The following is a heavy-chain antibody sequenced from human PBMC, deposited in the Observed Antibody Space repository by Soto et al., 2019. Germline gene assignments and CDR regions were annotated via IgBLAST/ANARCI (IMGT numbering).Heavy chain of an antibody. J-gene: IGHJ6*03. CDR3: ARGKMVRGVCKRAGEYYYYFMDV. D-gene: IGHD3-10*01. CDR1: GGSFSGYY. V-gene: IGHV4-34*01. CDR2: INHSGST. Sequence: PSETLSLTCAVYGGSFSGYYWSWIRQPPGKGLEWIGEINHSGSTNYNPSLKSRVTISVDTSKNQFSLKLSSVTAADTAVYYCARGKMVRGVCKRAGEYYYYFMDVRGKGTTDTGSS.